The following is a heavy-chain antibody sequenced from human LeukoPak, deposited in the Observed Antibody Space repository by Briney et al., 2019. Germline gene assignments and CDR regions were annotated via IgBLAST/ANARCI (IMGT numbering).Heavy chain of an antibody. V-gene: IGHV4-4*07. CDR2: IYTSGST. J-gene: IGHJ4*02. CDR3: ARGFGAAAGDY. Sequence: SETLCLTCAASGGSISGYYWSWIRQPAGKGLEWIGRIYTSGSTNYNPSLKSRVTMSVDTSKNQFSLKLSSVTAADTAVYYCARGFGAAAGDYWGQGTLVTVSS. CDR1: GGSISGYY. D-gene: IGHD6-13*01.